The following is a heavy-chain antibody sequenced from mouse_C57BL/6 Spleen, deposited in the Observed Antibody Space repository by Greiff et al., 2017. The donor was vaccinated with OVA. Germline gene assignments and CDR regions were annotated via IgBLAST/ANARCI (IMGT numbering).Heavy chain of an antibody. CDR3: ARGLYYYGSSYKYFDV. J-gene: IGHJ1*03. CDR1: GYTFTDYN. CDR2: INPNNGGT. V-gene: IGHV1-18*01. D-gene: IGHD1-1*01. Sequence: VQLQQSGPELVKPGASVKIPCKASGYTFTDYNMDWVKQSHGKSLEWIGDINPNNGGTIYNQKFKGQATLTVDKSSSTAYMELRSLTSEDTAVYYCARGLYYYGSSYKYFDVWGTGTTVTVSS.